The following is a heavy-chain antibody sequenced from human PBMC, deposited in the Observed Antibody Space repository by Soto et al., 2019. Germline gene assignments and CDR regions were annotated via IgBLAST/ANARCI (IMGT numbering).Heavy chain of an antibody. Sequence: QVQLVQSGAEVKKPGSSVKVSCKASGGTFSSYAISWVRQAPGQGLEWMGGIIPSFGTASYAQKFQGRVTITADEYTMTAYMELSSLRSEDTAVYYCARATYYYDSSGSLNLGYWGQGTLVTVSS. CDR1: GGTFSSYA. CDR3: ARATYYYDSSGSLNLGY. CDR2: IIPSFGTA. D-gene: IGHD3-22*01. J-gene: IGHJ4*02. V-gene: IGHV1-69*01.